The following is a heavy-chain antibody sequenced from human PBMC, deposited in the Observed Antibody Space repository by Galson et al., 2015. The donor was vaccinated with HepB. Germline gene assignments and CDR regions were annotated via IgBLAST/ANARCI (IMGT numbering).Heavy chain of an antibody. CDR2: IRSKAYGGTT. V-gene: IGHV3-49*04. CDR1: GFTFGDYA. D-gene: IGHD6-19*01. Sequence: SLRLSCAASGFTFGDYAMSWVRQAPGKGLEWVGFIRSKAYGGTTEYAASVKGRFTISRDDSKSIAYLQMNSLKTEDTAVYYCTRVAGTVEFDYWGQGTLVTVSS. J-gene: IGHJ4*02. CDR3: TRVAGTVEFDY.